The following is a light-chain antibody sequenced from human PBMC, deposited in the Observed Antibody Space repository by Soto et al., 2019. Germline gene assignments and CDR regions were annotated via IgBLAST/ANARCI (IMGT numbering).Light chain of an antibody. CDR1: SSDVGGYNY. V-gene: IGLV2-14*01. CDR2: DVS. J-gene: IGLJ1*01. CDR3: SSYTSSSTPVYV. Sequence: QSALTQPASVSGSPGQSITISSTGTSSDVGGYNYVSWYQQHPGKAPKLMIYDVSNRPSGVSNRFSGSKSGNTASLTISGLQAEDEADYYCSSYTSSSTPVYVFGTGTKLTVL.